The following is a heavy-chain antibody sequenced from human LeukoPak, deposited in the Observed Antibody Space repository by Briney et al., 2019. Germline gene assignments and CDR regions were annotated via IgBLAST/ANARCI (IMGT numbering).Heavy chain of an antibody. Sequence: PGGSLRLSCAASGFTFSSYWMSWVRQAPGKGLEWVANIKQDGSGKYYVDSVKGRFTISRDNAKNSLYLQMNSLRAEDTAVYYCARDPFSYYYDSSGYSNWGQGTLVTVSS. CDR3: ARDPFSYYYDSSGYSN. D-gene: IGHD3-22*01. CDR1: GFTFSSYW. CDR2: IKQDGSGK. J-gene: IGHJ4*02. V-gene: IGHV3-7*01.